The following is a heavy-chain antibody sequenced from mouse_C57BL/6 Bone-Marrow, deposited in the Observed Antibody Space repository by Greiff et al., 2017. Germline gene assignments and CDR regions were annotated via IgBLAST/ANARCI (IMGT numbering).Heavy chain of an antibody. CDR1: GYTFTSYG. D-gene: IGHD2-4*01. Sequence: QVQLQQSGAELARPGASVKLSCKASGYTFTSYGISWVKQRTGQGLEWIGEIYPRSGNTYYNEKFKGKATLTADTSSSTAYMELRSLTSEDSAVYVGARSGRLRRGYAMDYWGQGTSVTVSS. V-gene: IGHV1-81*01. CDR3: ARSGRLRRGYAMDY. J-gene: IGHJ4*01. CDR2: IYPRSGNT.